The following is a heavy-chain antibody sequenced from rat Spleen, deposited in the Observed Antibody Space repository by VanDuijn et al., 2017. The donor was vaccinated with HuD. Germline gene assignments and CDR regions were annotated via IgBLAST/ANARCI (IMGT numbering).Heavy chain of an antibody. V-gene: IGHV5-25*01. D-gene: IGHD1-9*01. J-gene: IGHJ2*01. CDR2: ISTGGGKT. CDR1: GITYSNYV. CDR3: ARRHYGYTDYFDY. Sequence: EVQLVESGGALVQPGRSLKLSCTGSGITYSNYVMAWVRQAPTKGLEWVASISTGGGKTYYRDSVKGRFTIFRDNAKSTLSLQMDSLRSEDTATYYCARRHYGYTDYFDYWGQGVMVTVSS.